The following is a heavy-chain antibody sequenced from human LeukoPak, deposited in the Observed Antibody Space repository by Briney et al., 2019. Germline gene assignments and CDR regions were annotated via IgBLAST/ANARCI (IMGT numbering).Heavy chain of an antibody. CDR3: ARGRPQSYFDSGGYFWY. D-gene: IGHD3-22*01. Sequence: ASVRVSCKAPGYTFTSYDINWVRQATGQGLEWMGWMNPNSGSTGYAQKFQDRVTMTRSTSISTAYMELSSLRSEDTAVYYCARGRPQSYFDSGGYFWYWGQGTLVTVSS. CDR1: GYTFTSYD. J-gene: IGHJ4*02. V-gene: IGHV1-8*01. CDR2: MNPNSGST.